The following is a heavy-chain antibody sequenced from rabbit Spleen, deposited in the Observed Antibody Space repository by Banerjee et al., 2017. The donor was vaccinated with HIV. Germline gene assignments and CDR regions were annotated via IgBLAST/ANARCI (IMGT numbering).Heavy chain of an antibody. CDR3: ARDAGTSFSTYGMDL. CDR1: GFSFSSRYW. Sequence: QSLEESGGDLVKPGASLTLTCTASGFSFSSRYWISWVRQAPEKGLEWIADIFTGSSGTTYYASWAKGRFTGSKTSSTTVTLQMTSLTAADTATYFCARDAGTSFSTYGMDLWGQGTLVTVS. D-gene: IGHD8-1*01. CDR2: IFTGSSGTT. V-gene: IGHV1S40*01. J-gene: IGHJ6*01.